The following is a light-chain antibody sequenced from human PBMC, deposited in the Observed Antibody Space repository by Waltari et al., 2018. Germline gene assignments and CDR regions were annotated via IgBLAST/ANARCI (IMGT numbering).Light chain of an antibody. J-gene: IGKJ4*01. CDR3: QQRNYWPLT. Sequence: EIVLTQSPATLSLSPGERATLSCRASQSVSSYLAWYQQKTGQAPRLLIYDASNRATGIPARFSGSGSGTDFTLTISSLEPEDFAVYYCQQRNYWPLTFGGGTKVEIK. V-gene: IGKV3-11*01. CDR1: QSVSSY. CDR2: DAS.